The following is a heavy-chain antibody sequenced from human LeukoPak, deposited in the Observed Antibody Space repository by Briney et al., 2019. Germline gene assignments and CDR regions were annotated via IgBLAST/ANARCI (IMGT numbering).Heavy chain of an antibody. J-gene: IGHJ3*02. D-gene: IGHD3-10*01. Sequence: SETLSLTCTVSGGSISSGGYYWSWIRQHPGKGLEWIGYIYYSGSTYYNPSLKSQVTISVDTSKNQFSLKLSSVTAADTAVYYCARSEFSAFDIWGQGTMVTVSS. CDR1: GGSISSGGYY. V-gene: IGHV4-31*01. CDR2: IYYSGST. CDR3: ARSEFSAFDI.